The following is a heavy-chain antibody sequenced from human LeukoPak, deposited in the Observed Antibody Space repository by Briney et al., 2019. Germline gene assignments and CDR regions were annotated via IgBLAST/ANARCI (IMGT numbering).Heavy chain of an antibody. CDR1: GGSISSYY. Sequence: PSETLSLTRTVSGGSISSYYWSWIRQPPGKGLEWIGYFYYSESTNYNPSLKSRVTISVDTSKNQFSLKLSSVTAADTAVYYCVTYSCSYYGFDPWGQGTLVTVSS. CDR2: FYYSEST. CDR3: VTYSCSYYGFDP. J-gene: IGHJ5*02. V-gene: IGHV4-59*01. D-gene: IGHD6-13*01.